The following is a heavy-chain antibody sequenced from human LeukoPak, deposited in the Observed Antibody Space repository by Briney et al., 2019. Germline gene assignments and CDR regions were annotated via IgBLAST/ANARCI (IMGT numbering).Heavy chain of an antibody. CDR2: ISGSGSGGST. CDR1: GFTFSSSA. D-gene: IGHD5-24*01. J-gene: IGHJ4*02. CDR3: AKSGYNRFDY. Sequence: GGSLRLSCAASGFTFSSSAMSWVRQAPGKGLEWVSSISGSGSGGSTYYADSVKGRFTISRDNAKNTLYLQMNSLRAEDTAVYYCAKSGYNRFDYWGQGTLVTVSS. V-gene: IGHV3-23*01.